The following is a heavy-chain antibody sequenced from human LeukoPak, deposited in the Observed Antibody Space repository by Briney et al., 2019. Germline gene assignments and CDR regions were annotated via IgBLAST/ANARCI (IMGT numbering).Heavy chain of an antibody. D-gene: IGHD6-13*01. CDR2: ISSSGSTI. J-gene: IGHJ1*01. Sequence: GGSLRLSCAASGFPFSSYWMSWIRQAPGKGLEWVSYISSSGSTIYYADSVKGRFTISRDNAKNSLYLQMNSLRAEDTAVYYCARDPGSSWYTRGTFQHWGQGTLVTVSS. CDR1: GFPFSSYW. CDR3: ARDPGSSWYTRGTFQH. V-gene: IGHV3-11*01.